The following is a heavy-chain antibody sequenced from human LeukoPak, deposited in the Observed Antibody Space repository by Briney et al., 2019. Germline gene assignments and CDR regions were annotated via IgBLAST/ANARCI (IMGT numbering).Heavy chain of an antibody. D-gene: IGHD2-15*01. V-gene: IGHV3-48*01. CDR2: ISSSSSTI. J-gene: IGHJ6*03. Sequence: GGSLRLSCAASGFTFSSYSMNWVRQAPGKGLEWVSYISSSSSTIYYADSVKGRFTISRDNSEDTLYLQMNSLRAEDSAVYFCAKGSTSLGYCSAGSCYVYYYYVDAWGRGTTVTVSS. CDR3: AKGSTSLGYCSAGSCYVYYYYVDA. CDR1: GFTFSSYS.